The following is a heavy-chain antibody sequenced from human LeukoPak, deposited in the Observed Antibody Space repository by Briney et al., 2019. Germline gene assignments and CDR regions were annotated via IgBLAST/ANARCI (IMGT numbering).Heavy chain of an antibody. J-gene: IGHJ4*02. V-gene: IGHV3-33*01. Sequence: GRSLRLSCAASGFTFSSYGMHWVRQAPGKGLEWVAVIWNDATNKYYADSVKGRFTISKDNSRNTLNLQMDSLRAEDTAMYYCARWGSGGLTLDYWGQGTLVTVSS. CDR2: IWNDATNK. D-gene: IGHD3-10*01. CDR3: ARWGSGGLTLDY. CDR1: GFTFSSYG.